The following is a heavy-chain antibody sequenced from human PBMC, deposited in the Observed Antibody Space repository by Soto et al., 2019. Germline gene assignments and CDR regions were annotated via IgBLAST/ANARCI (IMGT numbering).Heavy chain of an antibody. J-gene: IGHJ5*01. V-gene: IGHV3-30-3*01. Sequence: GGSLRLSCAASGFTFTNYAMHWVRQGPGKGLEWVAVISYDGNTKFYTDSLKGRFSISRDNSKNTLYLQMNSLRAEDTAVYYCAKDPRYCSGGTCFPEGEHWLDSWGQGTLVTV. CDR3: AKDPRYCSGGTCFPEGEHWLDS. D-gene: IGHD2-15*01. CDR2: ISYDGNTK. CDR1: GFTFTNYA.